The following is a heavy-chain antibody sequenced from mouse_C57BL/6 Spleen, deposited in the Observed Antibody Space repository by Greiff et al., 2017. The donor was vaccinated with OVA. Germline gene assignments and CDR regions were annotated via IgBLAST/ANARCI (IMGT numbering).Heavy chain of an antibody. CDR1: GYTFTDYE. V-gene: IGHV1-15*01. D-gene: IGHD4-1*01. CDR3: TRNWGFAY. CDR2: IDPETGGT. Sequence: VQGVESGAELVRPGASVTLSCKASGYTFTDYEMHWVKQTPVHGLEWIGAIDPETGGTAYNQKFKGKAILTADKSSSTAYMELRSLTSEDSAVYYCTRNWGFAYWGQGTLVTVSA. J-gene: IGHJ3*01.